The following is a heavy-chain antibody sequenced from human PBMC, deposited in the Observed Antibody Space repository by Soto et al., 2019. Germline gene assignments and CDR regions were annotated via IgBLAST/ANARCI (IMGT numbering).Heavy chain of an antibody. Sequence: WIRQPQGKGLEWIGYIYYSGSTNYNPSLKSRVTVSRDDSKNTVYLQMNSLRIEDTAVYYCATDLYSFGKPNFDYWGPGTLVTVSS. D-gene: IGHD3-3*01. CDR3: ATDLYSFGKPNFDY. V-gene: IGHV4-61*06. J-gene: IGHJ4*02. CDR2: IYYSGST.